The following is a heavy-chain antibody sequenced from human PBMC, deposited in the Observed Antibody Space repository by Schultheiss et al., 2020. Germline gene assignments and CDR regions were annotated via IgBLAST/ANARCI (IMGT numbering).Heavy chain of an antibody. V-gene: IGHV4-34*01. CDR3: ARDRSFDY. D-gene: IGHD3-10*01. J-gene: IGHJ4*02. CDR1: GGSISSYY. CDR2: INHSGST. Sequence: SETLSLTCTVSGGSISSYYWSWIRQPPGKGLEWIGEINHSGSTNYNPSLKSRVTISVDTSKNQFSLKLSSVTAADTAVYYCARDRSFDYWGQGTLVTGYS.